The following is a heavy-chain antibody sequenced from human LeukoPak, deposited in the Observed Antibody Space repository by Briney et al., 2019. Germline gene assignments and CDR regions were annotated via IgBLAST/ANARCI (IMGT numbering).Heavy chain of an antibody. V-gene: IGHV1-18*01. CDR3: ARDLNPGYSSGWYQYYFDY. D-gene: IGHD6-19*01. CDR2: ISAYNGNT. J-gene: IGHJ4*02. Sequence: GASVKVSCKASGYTFTSYGISWVRQAPGQGLEWMGWISAYNGNTNYAQKLQGRVTMTTDTSTSTAYMELRSLRSDDTAVYYCARDLNPGYSSGWYQYYFDYWGQGTQVTVSS. CDR1: GYTFTSYG.